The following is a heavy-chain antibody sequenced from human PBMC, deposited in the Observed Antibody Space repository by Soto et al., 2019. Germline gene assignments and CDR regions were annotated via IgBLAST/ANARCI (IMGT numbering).Heavy chain of an antibody. J-gene: IGHJ6*02. CDR2: INAGNGNT. Sequence: QVQLVQSGAEEKKPGASVKVSCKASGYTFTSYAMHWVRQAPGQRLEWMGWINAGNGNTKYSQKFQGRVTITRDTSASTAYMELSRLRSEDTAVYYCARVIAAALLLRNYYYGMDVWGQGTTVTVSS. D-gene: IGHD6-13*01. CDR1: GYTFTSYA. V-gene: IGHV1-3*05. CDR3: ARVIAAALLLRNYYYGMDV.